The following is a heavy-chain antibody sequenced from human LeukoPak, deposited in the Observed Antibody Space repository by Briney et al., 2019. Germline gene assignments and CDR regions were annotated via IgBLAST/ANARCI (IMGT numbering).Heavy chain of an antibody. V-gene: IGHV3-20*04. CDR2: INWNGGST. D-gene: IGHD5-12*01. CDR1: GFTFDDYG. J-gene: IGHJ4*02. Sequence: GGSLRLSCAASGFTFDDYGMSWVRQAPGKGLEWVSGINWNGGSTGYADSVKGRFTISRDNAKNSLYLQMNSLRAEDTALYYCAREGYSGYDWQVDYWGQGTLVTVSS. CDR3: AREGYSGYDWQVDY.